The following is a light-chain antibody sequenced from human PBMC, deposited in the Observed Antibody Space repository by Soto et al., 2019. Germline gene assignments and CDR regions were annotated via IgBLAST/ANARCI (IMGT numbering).Light chain of an antibody. CDR1: QGIRDD. J-gene: IGKJ1*01. CDR2: HAS. Sequence: AIQITQSPASLSASVGDRVTITCRASQGIRDDLGWYQQKPGTAPKLLIYHASTLESGVPSRFSGSGSGTELSLTISSLQPDDFATYYCQQYNTYSFGQGTKVDIK. V-gene: IGKV1-13*02. CDR3: QQYNTYS.